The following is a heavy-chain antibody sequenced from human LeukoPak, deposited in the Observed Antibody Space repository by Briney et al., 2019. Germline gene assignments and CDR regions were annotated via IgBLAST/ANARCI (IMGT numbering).Heavy chain of an antibody. J-gene: IGHJ5*02. Sequence: GASVKVSCKASGYTFTGYYMHWVRQAPGQGLEWTGWINPNSGGTNYAQKFQGRVTMTRDTSISTAYMELSRLRSDDTAVYYCARDLIVAGTSGFDPWGQGTLVTVSS. CDR1: GYTFTGYY. CDR3: ARDLIVAGTSGFDP. CDR2: INPNSGGT. V-gene: IGHV1-2*02. D-gene: IGHD6-19*01.